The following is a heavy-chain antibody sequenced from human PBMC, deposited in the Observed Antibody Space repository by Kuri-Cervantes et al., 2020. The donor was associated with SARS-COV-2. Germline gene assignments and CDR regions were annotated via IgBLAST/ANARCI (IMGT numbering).Heavy chain of an antibody. V-gene: IGHV4-4*07. D-gene: IGHD3-22*01. J-gene: IGHJ6*03. CDR2: IYTSGST. CDR1: GGSISSYY. CDR3: AGFYYYDSSGFVANYYYMDV. Sequence: SETLSPTCTVAGGSISSYYWSWNRQPAGKGLEWIGRIYTSGSTNYNTSLKSRLTISVDKSKNQFSLKLSSVTAADTAVYYCAGFYYYDSSGFVANYYYMDVWGKGTTVTVSS.